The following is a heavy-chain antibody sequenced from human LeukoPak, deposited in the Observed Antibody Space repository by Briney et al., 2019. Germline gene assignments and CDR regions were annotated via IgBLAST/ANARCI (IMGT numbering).Heavy chain of an antibody. D-gene: IGHD6-13*01. CDR3: ARVNSSSWYFKFYYYYYMDV. V-gene: IGHV1-18*01. CDR2: ISAYNGNT. Sequence: ASVKVSCKASGYTFTSYGISWVRQAPGQGLEWMGWISAYNGNTNYAQKLQGRVTMTTDTSTSTAYMELSRLRSDDTAVYYCARVNSSSWYFKFYYYYYMDVWGKGTTVTVSS. J-gene: IGHJ6*03. CDR1: GYTFTSYG.